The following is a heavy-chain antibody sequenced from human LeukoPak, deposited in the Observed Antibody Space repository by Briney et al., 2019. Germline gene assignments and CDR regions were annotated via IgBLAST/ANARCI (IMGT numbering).Heavy chain of an antibody. CDR1: GFTFSRSA. V-gene: IGHV3-64D*06. J-gene: IGHJ4*02. Sequence: GGSLRLSCSASGFTFSRSAMYWVRQAPGKGLEYVSAFSSDGSSTFYADSVKGRFTISRDNSKNMLYLQMSSLGADDTAVYYCVKTLKYYGSGRGLFDSWGQGILVTVSS. CDR2: FSSDGSST. CDR3: VKTLKYYGSGRGLFDS. D-gene: IGHD3-10*01.